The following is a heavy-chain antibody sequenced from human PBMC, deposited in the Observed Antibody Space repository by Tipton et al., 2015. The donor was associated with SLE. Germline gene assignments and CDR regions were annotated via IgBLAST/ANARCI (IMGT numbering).Heavy chain of an antibody. D-gene: IGHD2-8*02. J-gene: IGHJ4*02. CDR1: GFTFSSYA. Sequence: SLRLSCAASGFTFSSYAMNWVRQASGKGLEWVSGICGSGGSTYYAVSVKGRFTISRDNSKNTLYLQMNSLRAEDTAVYYCAKGRDIVLVVYVISSWGQGTLVTVSS. V-gene: IGHV3-23*01. CDR2: ICGSGGST. CDR3: AKGRDIVLVVYVISS.